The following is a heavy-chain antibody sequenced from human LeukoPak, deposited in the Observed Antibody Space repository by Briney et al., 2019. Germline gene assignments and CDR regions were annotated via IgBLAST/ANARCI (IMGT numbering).Heavy chain of an antibody. CDR1: GFTFITYA. J-gene: IGHJ5*02. Sequence: GGSLRLSCAASGFTFITYAMTWVRQAPGKGLEWVSVISGSGGSTHYANSVRGRFTISRDNSKNTLYLQMNSLRAEDTAVYYCARDESFDPWGQGTLVTVSS. CDR3: ARDESFDP. V-gene: IGHV3-23*01. CDR2: ISGSGGST.